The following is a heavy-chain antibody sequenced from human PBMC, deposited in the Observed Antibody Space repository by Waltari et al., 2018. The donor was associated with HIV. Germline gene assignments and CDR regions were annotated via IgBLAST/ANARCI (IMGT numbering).Heavy chain of an antibody. CDR3: ARGGSYGGYYFDD. CDR2: IYTSGST. D-gene: IGHD4-17*01. Sequence: QVQLQESGPGLVKPSQTLSLTCTVSGGSISSGSYYWSWIRQPAGKGLEWIGRIYTSGSTNSNPSLKSRVTISVDTSKNQFSLKLSSVTAADTAVYYCARGGSYGGYYFDDWGQGTLVTVSS. V-gene: IGHV4-61*02. J-gene: IGHJ4*02. CDR1: GGSISSGSYY.